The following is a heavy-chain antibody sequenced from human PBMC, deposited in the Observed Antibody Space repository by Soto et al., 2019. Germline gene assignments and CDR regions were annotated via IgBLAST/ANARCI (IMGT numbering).Heavy chain of an antibody. J-gene: IGHJ4*02. CDR3: AKDTEGIAARPDFDY. V-gene: IGHV3-9*01. CDR2: ISWNSGSI. Sequence: HPGGSLRLSCAASGFTFDDYAMHWVRQAPGKGLEWVSGISWNSGSIGYADSVKGRFTISRDNAKNSLYLQMNSLRAEDTALYYCAKDTEGIAARPDFDYWGQGTLVTVSS. CDR1: GFTFDDYA. D-gene: IGHD6-6*01.